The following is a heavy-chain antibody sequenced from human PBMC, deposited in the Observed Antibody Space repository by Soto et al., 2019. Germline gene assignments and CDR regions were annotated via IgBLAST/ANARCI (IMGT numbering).Heavy chain of an antibody. CDR1: GFSLTTSGAG. CDR2: IYWDDDK. Sequence: ESGPTVVRPTETLTLTCRFSGFSLTTSGAGVGWIRQSPGKAPEWLALIYWDDDKRYSASLKSRLTITKATSKNQVVLTVSDLDPTDTATYYCAHRVLRTVFGLVTTTAIYFDFWGQGTPVAVSS. D-gene: IGHD3-3*01. J-gene: IGHJ4*02. CDR3: AHRVLRTVFGLVTTTAIYFDF. V-gene: IGHV2-5*02.